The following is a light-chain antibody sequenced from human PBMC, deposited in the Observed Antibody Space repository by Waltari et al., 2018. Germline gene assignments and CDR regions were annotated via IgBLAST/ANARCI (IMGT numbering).Light chain of an antibody. CDR1: SLNTCSNS. CDR3: AVWDDNLYGVV. J-gene: IGLJ2*01. CDR2: RNF. V-gene: IGLV1-47*01. Sequence: QSVLTHPPSASAAPGQRVTISCSGSSLNTCSNSVYWYPQFPGTAPRLLIYRNFQGPSGVPERFSGSKSGTSASLAISGLRSEDEADYYCAVWDDNLYGVVFGGGTKLTVL.